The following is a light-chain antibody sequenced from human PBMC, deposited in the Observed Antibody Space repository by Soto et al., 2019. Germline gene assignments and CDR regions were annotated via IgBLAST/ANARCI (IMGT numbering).Light chain of an antibody. CDR1: SSDVGGYNY. Sequence: QSALTQPRSVYGSPGHSVTISCNGTSSDVGGYNYVSWYQQHPGKAPKLMIYDVSKRPSGVPDRFSGSKSGNTASLTISGLQAEDEADYYCCSYAGSYTHVFGTGTKVTVL. CDR3: CSYAGSYTHV. V-gene: IGLV2-11*01. J-gene: IGLJ1*01. CDR2: DVS.